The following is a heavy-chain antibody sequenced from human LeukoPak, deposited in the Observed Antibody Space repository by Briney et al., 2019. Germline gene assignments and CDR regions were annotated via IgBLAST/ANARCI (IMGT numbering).Heavy chain of an antibody. CDR1: GGSISSYY. Sequence: SETLSLTCTVSGGSISSYYWSWIRQPPGKGLEWIGYIYYSGSTNYNPSLKSRVTISVDTSKNQFSLKLSSVTAADTAVYYCARVGGDSSSDYYYYGMDVWGQGTTVIVS. CDR3: ARVGGDSSSDYYYYGMDV. J-gene: IGHJ6*02. CDR2: IYYSGST. D-gene: IGHD6-6*01. V-gene: IGHV4-59*01.